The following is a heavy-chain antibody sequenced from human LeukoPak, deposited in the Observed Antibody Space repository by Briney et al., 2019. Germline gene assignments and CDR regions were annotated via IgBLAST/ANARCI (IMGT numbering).Heavy chain of an antibody. V-gene: IGHV1-69*04. CDR3: ASREYDNSNYYLYYFDY. D-gene: IGHD3-22*01. J-gene: IGHJ4*02. CDR1: GGTFSSYA. Sequence: SVKVSCKASGGTFSSYAISWVRQAPGQGLEWMGRIIPILGITNYAQKFQGRVTTTADKSTSTACMELSSLRSEDTAVYYCASREYDNSNYYLYYFDYWGQGTLVTVSS. CDR2: IIPILGIT.